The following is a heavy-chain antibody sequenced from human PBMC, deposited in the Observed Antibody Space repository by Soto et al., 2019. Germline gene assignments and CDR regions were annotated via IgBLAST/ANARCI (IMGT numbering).Heavy chain of an antibody. CDR3: ARREIQGPIDY. V-gene: IGHV4-28*01. CDR1: GYSISSSNW. Sequence: QVQLQESGPGLVKPSDTLSLTCAVSGYSISSSNWWGWIRQPPGKGLEWIGYIYYSGTTYYNPSLKIRVTMSVEPSKNPFSLTLTSVPAVDTAVSYCARREIQGPIDYWGQGTLVTVSS. D-gene: IGHD1-26*01. J-gene: IGHJ4*02. CDR2: IYYSGTT.